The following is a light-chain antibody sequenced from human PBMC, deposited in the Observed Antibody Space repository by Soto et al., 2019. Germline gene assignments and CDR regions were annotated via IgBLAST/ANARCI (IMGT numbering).Light chain of an antibody. Sequence: DIQMTQSPSSLSASVGDRVTITCRASQIITSYLNWYQQKPGKAPKLLIYAASSLQSGVPSRFSGSGSGTDFTLTISSLQPDDFAVYYCQQYDSYPWPFGQGTKVDIK. CDR1: QIITSY. CDR3: QQYDSYPWP. J-gene: IGKJ1*01. V-gene: IGKV1-39*01. CDR2: AAS.